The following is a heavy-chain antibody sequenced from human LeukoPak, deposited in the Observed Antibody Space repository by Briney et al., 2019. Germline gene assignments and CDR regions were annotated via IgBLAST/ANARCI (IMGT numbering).Heavy chain of an antibody. Sequence: GGSLRLSCAASGFTFSSYEMNWVRQAPGKGLEWVSYISSSGSTIYYADSVKGRFTISRDNAKNSLYLQMNSLRAEDTAVYYCARARTRTPRGYFDYWGQGTLVTVSS. V-gene: IGHV3-48*03. CDR3: ARARTRTPRGYFDY. CDR2: ISSSGSTI. CDR1: GFTFSSYE. D-gene: IGHD1/OR15-1a*01. J-gene: IGHJ4*02.